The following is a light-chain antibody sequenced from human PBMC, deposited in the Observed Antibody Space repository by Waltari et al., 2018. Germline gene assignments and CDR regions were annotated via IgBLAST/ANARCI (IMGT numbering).Light chain of an antibody. J-gene: IGLJ2*01. CDR1: SSDVGSYNL. CDR3: CSYAGSGTLV. Sequence: QSALTQPASVSGSPGQSIPISCTGTSSDVGSYNLLSWYQQHPGKAPKLMVYEVTQRPSGGSNRFSASKTGNTASLTISGLQAEDEADYYCCSYAGSGTLVLGGGTKLTVL. CDR2: EVT. V-gene: IGLV2-23*02.